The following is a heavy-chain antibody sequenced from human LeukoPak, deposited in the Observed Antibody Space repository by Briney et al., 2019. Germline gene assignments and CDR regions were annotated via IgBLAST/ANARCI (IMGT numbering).Heavy chain of an antibody. D-gene: IGHD2-15*01. Sequence: PGGSLSLSCAAAGFTFSSYEMNWVRQAPGKGLEWVSYISSSGSTIYYADSVKGRFTISRDNAKNSLYLQMNSLRAEDTAVYYCAREVTDEDSFISYYYYYYMDVWGKGTTVTVSS. V-gene: IGHV3-48*03. J-gene: IGHJ6*03. CDR1: GFTFSSYE. CDR3: AREVTDEDSFISYYYYYYMDV. CDR2: ISSSGSTI.